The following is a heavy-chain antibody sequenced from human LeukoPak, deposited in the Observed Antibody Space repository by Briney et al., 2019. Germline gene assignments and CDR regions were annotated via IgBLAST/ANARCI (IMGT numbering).Heavy chain of an antibody. CDR3: ARGFIYGDSPSGTESLYYFDY. V-gene: IGHV3-66*01. Sequence: GGSLRLSCAASGFTVSSNYMSWVRQAPGKGLEWVSVIYSGGSTYYADSVKGRFTISRDNSKNTLYLQMNSLRAEDTAVYYCARGFIYGDSPSGTESLYYFDYWGQGTLVTVSS. CDR2: IYSGGST. D-gene: IGHD4-17*01. CDR1: GFTVSSNY. J-gene: IGHJ4*02.